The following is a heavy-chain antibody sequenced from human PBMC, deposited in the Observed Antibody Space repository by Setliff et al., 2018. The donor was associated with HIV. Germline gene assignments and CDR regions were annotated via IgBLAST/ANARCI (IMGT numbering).Heavy chain of an antibody. CDR3: ARLRVVTIFGVAHQAPGYMDV. Sequence: SETLSLTCAVSGGSISSSNWWSWVRQPPGKGLEWIGEIYHSGSTNYNPSLKSRVTISVDTSKNQFSLKLHSVTAADTAVYYCARLRVVTIFGVAHQAPGYMDVWGKGTTVTVSS. J-gene: IGHJ6*03. CDR1: GGSISSSNW. V-gene: IGHV4-4*02. D-gene: IGHD3-3*01. CDR2: IYHSGST.